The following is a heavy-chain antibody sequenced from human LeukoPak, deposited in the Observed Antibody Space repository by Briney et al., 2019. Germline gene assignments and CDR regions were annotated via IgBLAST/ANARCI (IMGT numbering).Heavy chain of an antibody. CDR3: TTDRSYDSTPFDY. V-gene: IGHV3-15*01. Sequence: GGSLRLSCAASGFTFSNAWMSWARQAPGKGLECVGRIKSKTDGGTTDYAAPVKGRFTISRDDSKNTLYLQMNSLKTEDTAVYYCTTDRSYDSTPFDYWGQGTLVTVSS. J-gene: IGHJ4*02. CDR1: GFTFSNAW. D-gene: IGHD3-22*01. CDR2: IKSKTDGGTT.